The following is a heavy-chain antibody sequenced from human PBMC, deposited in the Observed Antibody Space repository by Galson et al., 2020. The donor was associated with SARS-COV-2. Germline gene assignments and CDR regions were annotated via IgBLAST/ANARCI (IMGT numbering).Heavy chain of an antibody. J-gene: IGHJ4*02. V-gene: IGHV4-31*03. CDR3: ARDRGGSPAY. CDR2: IYYSGST. CDR1: GDSISSGGYY. D-gene: IGHD2-15*01. Sequence: SETLSLTCTVSGDSISSGGYYWSWLRQHPGKGLEWIGYIYYSGSTYYNPSLESRVTMSVDMSKNQFSLNLSSVTAADTAVYYCARDRGGSPAYWGQGTLVTVSS.